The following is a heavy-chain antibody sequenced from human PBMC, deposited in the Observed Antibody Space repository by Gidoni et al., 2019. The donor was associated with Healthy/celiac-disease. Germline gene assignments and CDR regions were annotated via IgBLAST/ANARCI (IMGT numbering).Heavy chain of an antibody. CDR2: ISAYNGNT. V-gene: IGHV1-18*04. Sequence: QVQLVQSGAEVKKPGASVKVSCKASGYTFTSYGISWVRQAPGQGLEWMGWISAYNGNTNYAQKLQGRVTMTTDTSTSTAYMELRSLRSDDTAVYYCARGAHYDFWSGPPSYYGMDVWGQGTTVTVSS. D-gene: IGHD3-3*01. J-gene: IGHJ6*02. CDR1: GYTFTSYG. CDR3: ARGAHYDFWSGPPSYYGMDV.